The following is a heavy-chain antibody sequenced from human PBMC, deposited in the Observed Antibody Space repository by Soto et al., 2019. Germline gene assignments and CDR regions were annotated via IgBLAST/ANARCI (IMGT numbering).Heavy chain of an antibody. CDR2: ISGSGGST. D-gene: IGHD6-13*01. J-gene: IGHJ5*02. CDR1: GFTLSSYP. Sequence: GGSLRISCAASGFTLSSYPMSWVRQAPGKGLEWVSAISGSGGSTYYADSVKGRFTISRDNSKNTLYLQMNSLRAEDTAVYYCAKDCRYSSSAPVGYWFDPRGQGTPVTVS. CDR3: AKDCRYSSSAPVGYWFDP. V-gene: IGHV3-23*01.